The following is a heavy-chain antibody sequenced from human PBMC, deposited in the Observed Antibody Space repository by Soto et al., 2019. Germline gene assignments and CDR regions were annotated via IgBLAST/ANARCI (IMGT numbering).Heavy chain of an antibody. CDR1: GCTFSSYA. V-gene: IGHV1-69*06. J-gene: IGHJ4*02. CDR3: AAMAPQGPYPFDY. CDR2: IIPIFGTA. D-gene: IGHD5-18*01. Sequence: SVKVSCKASGCTFSSYAISWVRQAPGQVLEWMGGIIPIFGTANYAQKFQGRVTITADKSTSTAYMELSSLRSEDTAVYYCAAMAPQGPYPFDYWGQGTLVTVS.